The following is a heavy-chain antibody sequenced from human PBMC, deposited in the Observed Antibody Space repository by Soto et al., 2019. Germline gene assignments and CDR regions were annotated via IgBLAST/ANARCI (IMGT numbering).Heavy chain of an antibody. CDR3: ARGGYCSGGSCYLGAFEI. V-gene: IGHV3-64*01. Sequence: EVQLVESGGGLVQPGGSLRLSCAASGFTFSTYAMHWVRQAPGKGLEYVSAISANGGSTYYANSVNGRFTISRDNSKNTLYLQMGSLRADDMAVYYCARGGYCSGGSCYLGAFEIWGQGTMVTVSS. CDR1: GFTFSTYA. CDR2: ISANGGST. J-gene: IGHJ3*02. D-gene: IGHD2-15*01.